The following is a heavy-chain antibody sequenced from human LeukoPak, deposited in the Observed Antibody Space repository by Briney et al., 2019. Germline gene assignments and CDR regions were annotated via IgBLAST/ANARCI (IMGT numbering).Heavy chain of an antibody. J-gene: IGHJ1*01. CDR2: IKPSGGGT. V-gene: IGHV1-46*01. CDR1: GYTFSNYY. D-gene: IGHD3-22*01. Sequence: ASVKVSCKASGYTFSNYYVHWVRQAPGQGLECMGIIKPSGGGTSYALKFQGRVTLTRDTSTSTAYMELSSLRSEDTAVYYCARDHFDSSGYHYLLGYFEHWGQGTLVTVSS. CDR3: ARDHFDSSGYHYLLGYFEH.